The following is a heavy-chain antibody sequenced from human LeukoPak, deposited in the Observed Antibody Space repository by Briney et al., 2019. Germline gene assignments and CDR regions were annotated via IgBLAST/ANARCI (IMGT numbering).Heavy chain of an antibody. J-gene: IGHJ3*02. Sequence: GGSLRLSCTTSGFNFRAYWMGWVRQAPGKGLEWVAFIRYDGSNKYYADSVKGRFTISRDNSKNTLYLQMNSLRAEDTAVYYCAKEGPGGSGPQVQPFDAFDIWGQGTMVTVSS. V-gene: IGHV3-30*02. D-gene: IGHD1-1*01. CDR3: AKEGPGGSGPQVQPFDAFDI. CDR2: IRYDGSNK. CDR1: GFNFRAYW.